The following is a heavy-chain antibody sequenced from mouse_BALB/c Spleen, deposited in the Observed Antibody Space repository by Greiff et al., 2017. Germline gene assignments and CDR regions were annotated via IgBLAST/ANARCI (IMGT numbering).Heavy chain of an antibody. Sequence: DVKLVESGGDLVKPGGSLKLSCAASGFTFSSYGMSWVRQTPDKRLEWVATISSGGSYTYYPDSVKGRFTISRDNAKNTLYLQMSSLKSEDTAMYYCARQGYDYDGAYWGQGTLVTVSA. J-gene: IGHJ3*01. CDR3: ARQGYDYDGAY. D-gene: IGHD2-4*01. CDR2: ISSGGSYT. V-gene: IGHV5-6*02. CDR1: GFTFSSYG.